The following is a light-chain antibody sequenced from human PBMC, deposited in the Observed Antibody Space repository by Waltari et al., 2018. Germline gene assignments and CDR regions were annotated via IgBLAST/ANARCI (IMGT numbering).Light chain of an antibody. CDR1: QVIKTY. CDR3: QQYEDEST. Sequence: DVQMTQSPSSLSASVGDRVTITCQASQVIKTYLNWYQQKSGKAPKVVIYDVSHLATGVPSRFSGTGYGTQFTLTISSLQPEDIATYYCQQYEDESTFGGGTKVEVK. J-gene: IGKJ4*01. V-gene: IGKV1-33*01. CDR2: DVS.